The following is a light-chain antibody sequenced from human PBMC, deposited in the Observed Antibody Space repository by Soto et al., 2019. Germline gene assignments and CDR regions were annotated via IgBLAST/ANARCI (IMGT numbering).Light chain of an antibody. Sequence: QPVLTQPPSVSGAPGQRVTISCAGSSSNIGAGYDVHWYQHLPGAAPRLLIYSNNMRPSGVPDRFSGSKSGTSASLAINGIQAEDEADYYCQSYDSSLSGYVFGTGTKVTVL. CDR3: QSYDSSLSGYV. CDR2: SNN. CDR1: SSNIGAGYD. V-gene: IGLV1-40*01. J-gene: IGLJ1*01.